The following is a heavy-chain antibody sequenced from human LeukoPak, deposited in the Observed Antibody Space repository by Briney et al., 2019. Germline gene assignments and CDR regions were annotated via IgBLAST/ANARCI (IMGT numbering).Heavy chain of an antibody. Sequence: SETLSLTCTVSGGSISSSSYYWGWIRQPPGKGLEWIGSIYYSGSTYYNPSLKSRVTISVDTSKNQFSPKLSSVTAADTAVYYCARRFWSGYSPPPYYYYYMDVWGKGTTVTVSS. V-gene: IGHV4-39*01. CDR3: ARRFWSGYSPPPYYYYYMDV. CDR2: IYYSGST. D-gene: IGHD3-3*01. J-gene: IGHJ6*03. CDR1: GGSISSSSYY.